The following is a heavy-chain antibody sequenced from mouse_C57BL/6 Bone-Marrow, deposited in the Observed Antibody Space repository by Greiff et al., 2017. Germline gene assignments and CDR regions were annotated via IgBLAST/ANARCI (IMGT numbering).Heavy chain of an antibody. J-gene: IGHJ4*01. CDR2: IYPGSGST. CDR3: AMDDYYGSSYGAMDY. D-gene: IGHD1-1*01. V-gene: IGHV1-55*01. Sequence: QVQLQQPGAELVKPGASVKMSCKASGYTFTSSWITWVKQRPGQGLEWIGDIYPGSGSTNYNEKFKSKATLTVDTSSSTAYMQLSSLTSEDSAVYYGAMDDYYGSSYGAMDYWGQGTSVTVSS. CDR1: GYTFTSSW.